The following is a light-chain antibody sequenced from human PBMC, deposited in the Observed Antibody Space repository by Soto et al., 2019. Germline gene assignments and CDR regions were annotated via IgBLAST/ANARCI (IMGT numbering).Light chain of an antibody. CDR2: GAS. Sequence: EIVMTQSPATLSVSPGERATLSCRASQSVSSNLAWYQQKLGQAPRLLIYGASTRVTGIPARFSGSGSGTEFTLTISSLQSEDFGVYYCQHYNNWPFTFGQGTKLEIK. CDR3: QHYNNWPFT. CDR1: QSVSSN. J-gene: IGKJ2*01. V-gene: IGKV3-15*01.